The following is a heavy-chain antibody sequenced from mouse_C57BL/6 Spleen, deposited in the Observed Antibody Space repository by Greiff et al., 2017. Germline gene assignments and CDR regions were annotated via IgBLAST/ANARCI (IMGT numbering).Heavy chain of an antibody. V-gene: IGHV14-2*01. CDR2: IDPEDGET. CDR1: GFNIKDYY. Sequence: VQLKESGAELVKPGASVKLSCPASGFNIKDYYMHWVKQRPEQGLEWIGRIDPEDGETKYAPKFQGKATITADTSSNTAYLQLSSLTSEDTAVYYCARRYSNYRYAMDYWGQGTSVTVSS. D-gene: IGHD2-5*01. J-gene: IGHJ4*01. CDR3: ARRYSNYRYAMDY.